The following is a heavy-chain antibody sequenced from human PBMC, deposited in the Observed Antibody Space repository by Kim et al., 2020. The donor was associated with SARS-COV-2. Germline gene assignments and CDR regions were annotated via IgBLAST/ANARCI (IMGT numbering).Heavy chain of an antibody. CDR3: TRGQGSSPFDY. Sequence: GGSLRLSCAASGFTFSNYGLHWVRQAPGKGLEWVAVISYDGSTKFYADSVKGRFTISRDNSKNTLDLQMNSLRAEDTAVYYCTRGQGSSPFDYWGQGTLVTVSS. D-gene: IGHD2-2*01. CDR1: GFTFSNYG. CDR2: ISYDGSTK. J-gene: IGHJ4*02. V-gene: IGHV3-30*04.